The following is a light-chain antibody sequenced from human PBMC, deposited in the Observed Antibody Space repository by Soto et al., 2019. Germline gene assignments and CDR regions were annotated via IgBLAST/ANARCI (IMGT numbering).Light chain of an antibody. Sequence: DIQITQSPSTLSSSVGDRVAITCLASQIIGRFLAWYQHQPGKAPKLLIYDASTLESGVPSRFSGTGSGTEFTFSITSLQPEDFGTYYCQQCYMGWTFGQGTKVDIK. CDR2: DAS. J-gene: IGKJ1*01. CDR1: QIIGRF. CDR3: QQCYMGWT. V-gene: IGKV1-5*01.